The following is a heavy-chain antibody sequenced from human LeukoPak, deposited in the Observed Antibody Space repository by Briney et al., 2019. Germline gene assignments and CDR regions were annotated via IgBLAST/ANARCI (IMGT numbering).Heavy chain of an antibody. Sequence: PSETLSLTCTVSGGSISSCYWSWIRQPAGKGLEWIGRIYTSGSTNYNPSLKSRVTMSVDTSKNQFSLKLSSVTAADTAVYYCARISSGYYYFAFDIWGQGTMVTVSS. CDR1: GGSISSCY. D-gene: IGHD3-22*01. V-gene: IGHV4-4*07. CDR2: IYTSGST. CDR3: ARISSGYYYFAFDI. J-gene: IGHJ3*02.